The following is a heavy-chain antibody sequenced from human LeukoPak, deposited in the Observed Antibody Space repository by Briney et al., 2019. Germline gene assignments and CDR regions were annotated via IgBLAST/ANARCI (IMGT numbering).Heavy chain of an antibody. Sequence: SETLSLTCTVSGGSISSYYWSWIRQPPGKGLEWIGYIYYSGSTNYNPSLKSRVTISVDTSKNQFSLKLSSVTAADTAVYYCARHVKSQGITINWFDPWGQETLVTVSS. D-gene: IGHD3-9*01. J-gene: IGHJ5*02. CDR2: IYYSGST. CDR3: ARHVKSQGITINWFDP. CDR1: GGSISSYY. V-gene: IGHV4-59*08.